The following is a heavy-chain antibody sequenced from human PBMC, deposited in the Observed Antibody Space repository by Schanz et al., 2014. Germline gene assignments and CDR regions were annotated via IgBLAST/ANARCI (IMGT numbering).Heavy chain of an antibody. CDR3: TRGGYSYALSAFDI. J-gene: IGHJ3*02. Sequence: QVQLVQSGAEVKKPGASVKVSCKASGYTFTSHGISWVRQAPGQGLEWMGWITAYNGDTNYALKLQGRVTMTTDTSTGTAYMELGSLRSDDTALYYCTRGGYSYALSAFDIWGQGTMVTVSS. CDR2: ITAYNGDT. D-gene: IGHD5-18*01. CDR1: GYTFTSHG. V-gene: IGHV1-18*01.